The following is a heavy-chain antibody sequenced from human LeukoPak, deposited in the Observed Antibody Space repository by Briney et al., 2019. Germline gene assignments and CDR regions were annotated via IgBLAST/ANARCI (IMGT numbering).Heavy chain of an antibody. D-gene: IGHD3-10*01. Sequence: PSETLSLTCTVSGGSISSYYWSWIRQPPGKGLERIGYIYYSGSTNYNPSLKSRVTISVDTSKNQFSLKLSSVTAADTAVYYCASGSLITMVRGVIITSPSFDYWGQGTLVTVSS. CDR1: GGSISSYY. CDR3: ASGSLITMVRGVIITSPSFDY. J-gene: IGHJ4*02. V-gene: IGHV4-59*01. CDR2: IYYSGST.